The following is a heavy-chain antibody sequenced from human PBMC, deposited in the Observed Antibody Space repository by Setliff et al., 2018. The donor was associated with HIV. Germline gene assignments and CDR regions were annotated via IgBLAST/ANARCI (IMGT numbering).Heavy chain of an antibody. V-gene: IGHV4-38-2*02. D-gene: IGHD6-13*01. CDR2: IYHTGSS. Sequence: SETLSLTCDVSGFSISSRYYWGWIRQSPGKGLEWIGNIYHTGSSYYNPSLNDRATISLDTSKNQFSLRLSSVTAADTAVYYCARDPPEDSNIYFDLWGQGTLVTVSS. J-gene: IGHJ4*02. CDR3: ARDPPEDSNIYFDL. CDR1: GFSISSRYY.